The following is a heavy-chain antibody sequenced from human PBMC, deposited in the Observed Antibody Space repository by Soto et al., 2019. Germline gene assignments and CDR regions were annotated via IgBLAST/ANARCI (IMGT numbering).Heavy chain of an antibody. J-gene: IGHJ4*02. V-gene: IGHV3-23*01. Sequence: GVSLRLSCAASGFTFSSYAMSWVRQAPGKGLEWVSAISGSGGNTYYADSVKGRFTISRDNSKNTLYLQMNSLRAEDTAVYYCARDPHDSSGYYSYFDYWGQGTLVTVSP. CDR2: ISGSGGNT. D-gene: IGHD3-22*01. CDR3: ARDPHDSSGYYSYFDY. CDR1: GFTFSSYA.